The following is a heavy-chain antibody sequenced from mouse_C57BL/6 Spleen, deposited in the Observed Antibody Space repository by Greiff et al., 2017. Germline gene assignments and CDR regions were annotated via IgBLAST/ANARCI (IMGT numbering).Heavy chain of an antibody. CDR2: IRNKASGYTT. V-gene: IGHV7-3*01. J-gene: IGHJ1*03. CDR1: GFTFTDYY. CDR3: ARWGWESFDWYFDV. D-gene: IGHD3-3*01. Sequence: EVKLMESGGGLVQPGGSLSLSCAASGFTFTDYYMSWVRQPPGQALEWLGFIRNKASGYTTEYSASVKGRFTISRDTSQSILYLQMSALRAEDSATYYCARWGWESFDWYFDVWGTGTTVTVSS.